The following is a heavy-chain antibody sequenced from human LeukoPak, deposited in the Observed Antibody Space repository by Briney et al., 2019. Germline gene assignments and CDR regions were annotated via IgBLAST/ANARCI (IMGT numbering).Heavy chain of an antibody. CDR1: GDSVSSISAA. CDR3: ARDPGPTQYCSSTSCYYYYYYMDV. Sequence: SQTLSLTCAISGDSVSSISAAWNWIRQSPSRGLEWLGRTYYRSKWYNDYAVSVKSLITINPDTSKNQFSLQLNSVTPEDTAVYYCARDPGPTQYCSSTSCYYYYYYMDVWGKGTTVTVSS. J-gene: IGHJ6*03. D-gene: IGHD2-2*01. CDR2: TYYRSKWYN. V-gene: IGHV6-1*01.